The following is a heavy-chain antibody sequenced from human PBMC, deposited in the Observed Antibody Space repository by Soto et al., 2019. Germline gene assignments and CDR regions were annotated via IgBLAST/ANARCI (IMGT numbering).Heavy chain of an antibody. V-gene: IGHV3-30-3*01. CDR3: ARESWGYCSSTSCGSFDY. D-gene: IGHD2-2*01. CDR1: GFTFSSYA. J-gene: IGHJ4*02. Sequence: VQLVESGGGVVQPGRSLRLSCAASGFTFSSYAMHWVRQAPGKGLEWVAVISYDGSNKYYADSVKGRFTISRDNSKNPLYLQMNSLRAEDTAVYYCARESWGYCSSTSCGSFDYWGQGTLVTVSS. CDR2: ISYDGSNK.